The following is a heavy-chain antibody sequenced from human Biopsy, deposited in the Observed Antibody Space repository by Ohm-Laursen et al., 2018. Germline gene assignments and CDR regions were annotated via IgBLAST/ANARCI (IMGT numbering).Heavy chain of an antibody. CDR2: ISGSGADT. CDR3: AKQGATILSSFDS. J-gene: IGHJ5*01. Sequence: SLRLSCTAPGFTFSSYAMSWVRQAPGKGLEWVSTISGSGADTYYAHSVKGRFTISRDNSKNRLYLQMNSLRGEDTAVYYCAKQGATILSSFDSWGQGTLVTVSS. D-gene: IGHD3-9*01. CDR1: GFTFSSYA. V-gene: IGHV3-23*01.